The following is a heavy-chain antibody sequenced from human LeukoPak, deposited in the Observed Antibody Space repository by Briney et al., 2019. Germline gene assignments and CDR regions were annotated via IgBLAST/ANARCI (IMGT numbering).Heavy chain of an antibody. CDR2: TYYRSKWYN. J-gene: IGHJ4*02. D-gene: IGHD2-2*01. CDR3: ARGGRGYCTSSSCYFDY. Sequence: SQTLSLTCAISGDSVSSTAWNWIRQSPSRGLEWLGWTYYRSKWYNDYAVSVKSRITINPDTSKNQFSLQLNSVTPEDTAVYYCARGGRGYCTSSSCYFDYWGQGTLVTVSS. CDR1: GDSVSSTA. V-gene: IGHV6-1*01.